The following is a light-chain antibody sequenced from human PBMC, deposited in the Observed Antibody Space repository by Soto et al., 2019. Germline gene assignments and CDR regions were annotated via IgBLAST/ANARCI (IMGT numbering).Light chain of an antibody. V-gene: IGLV2-14*01. J-gene: IGLJ2*01. CDR3: SSYTSSSNTPVV. CDR2: DVS. CDR1: SSNVGGYNS. Sequence: QSALTQPASVSGSPGQSITISCTGTSSNVGGYNSVSWYQQHPGKAPKLMIYDVSDWPSGVSNRFSGSKSGNTASLTISGLQAEDEADYYCSSYTSSSNTPVVFGGGTQLTVL.